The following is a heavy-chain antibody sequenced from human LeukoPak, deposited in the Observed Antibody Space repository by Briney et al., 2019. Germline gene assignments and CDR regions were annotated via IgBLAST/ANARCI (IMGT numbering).Heavy chain of an antibody. CDR1: GFTVSSNH. Sequence: GGSLRLSCAASGFTVSSNHMSWVRQAPGKGLEWVSIIYSDGSTSYADSVKGRFTISRDNSKNTLYLQMNSLRAEDTAVYYCARDDARYSSSRDWGQGTLVTVSS. J-gene: IGHJ4*02. CDR2: IYSDGST. V-gene: IGHV3-53*01. D-gene: IGHD6-13*01. CDR3: ARDDARYSSSRD.